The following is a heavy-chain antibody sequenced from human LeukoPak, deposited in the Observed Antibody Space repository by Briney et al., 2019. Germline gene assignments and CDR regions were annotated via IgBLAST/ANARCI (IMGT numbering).Heavy chain of an antibody. CDR2: ITHSGST. D-gene: IGHD3-16*01. CDR1: GGSFSGYY. V-gene: IGHV4-34*01. J-gene: IGHJ4*02. CDR3: ARRGSESHYF. Sequence: SETLSLTCAVYGGSFSGYYWSWIRRPTGKGLEWIGEITHSGSTNDNPSLKSRVTISVDTSKNQFSLQLSSVTAADTAVYYCARRGSESHYFWGQGTLVTVSS.